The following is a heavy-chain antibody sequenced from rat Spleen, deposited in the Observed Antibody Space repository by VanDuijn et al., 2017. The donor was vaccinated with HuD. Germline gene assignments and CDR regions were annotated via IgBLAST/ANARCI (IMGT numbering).Heavy chain of an antibody. CDR2: ISNDGGNT. Sequence: EVQLVESGGGFVQPGRSLKLSCAASGFTFSNYYMAWVRQAPTKGLEWVASISNDGGNTYYRDSVKGRFTISRDNAKKTQYLQMDSLRSEDTATYYCARRAYYDGTLVYWYFDFWGPGTMVTVSS. J-gene: IGHJ1*01. D-gene: IGHD1-12*02. V-gene: IGHV5S13*01. CDR1: GFTFSNYY. CDR3: ARRAYYDGTLVYWYFDF.